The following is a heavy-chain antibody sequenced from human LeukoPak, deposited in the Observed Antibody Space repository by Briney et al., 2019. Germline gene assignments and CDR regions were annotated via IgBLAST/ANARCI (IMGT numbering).Heavy chain of an antibody. Sequence: SETLSLTCTVSGGSISSGGYYWSWIRQHPGKGLEWIGYIYYSGSTYYNPSPKSRVAISVDTSKNQFSLKLSSVTAADTAVYYCARVQARYGFDYWGQGTLVTVSS. J-gene: IGHJ4*02. V-gene: IGHV4-31*03. D-gene: IGHD4-17*01. CDR2: IYYSGST. CDR3: ARVQARYGFDY. CDR1: GGSISSGGYY.